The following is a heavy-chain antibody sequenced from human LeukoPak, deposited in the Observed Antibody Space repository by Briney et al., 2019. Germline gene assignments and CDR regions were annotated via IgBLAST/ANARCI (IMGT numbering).Heavy chain of an antibody. V-gene: IGHV1-2*02. CDR1: GYTFTGYY. CDR2: TNPNSGGT. CDR3: ARAPYYDILTGYYSILDY. Sequence: ASVKVSCKASGYTFTGYYMHRVRQAPGQGLEWMGWTNPNSGGTNYAQKFQGRVTMTRDTSISTAYMELSRLRSDDTAVYYCARAPYYDILTGYYSILDYWGQGTLVTVSS. D-gene: IGHD3-9*01. J-gene: IGHJ4*02.